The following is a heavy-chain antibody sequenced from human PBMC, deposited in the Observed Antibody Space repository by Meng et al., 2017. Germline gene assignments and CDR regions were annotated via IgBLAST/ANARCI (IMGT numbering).Heavy chain of an antibody. D-gene: IGHD7-27*01. CDR1: GFSLSTGGVG. Sequence: QLTLKEAGPTLVKPTQPLTLTCTFYGFSLSTGGVGVGWIRQPPGKALEWLALIYWDDDTRYSPSLKSRLSITKDTSKNQVFLTMTNMDPVDTATYYCAHRSSAWAFDSWGQGTLVTVSS. CDR2: IYWDDDT. V-gene: IGHV2-5*02. J-gene: IGHJ4*02. CDR3: AHRSSAWAFDS.